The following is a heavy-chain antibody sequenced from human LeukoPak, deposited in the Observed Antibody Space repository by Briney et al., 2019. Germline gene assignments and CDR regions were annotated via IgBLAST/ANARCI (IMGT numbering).Heavy chain of an antibody. V-gene: IGHV3-30*04. CDR3: ARVVHGIDWYFDL. Sequence: PGGSLRLSCAASGFTFSSFALHWVRQAPGKGLEWVAVISYDGSNNYYADSVKGRFSVSRDKSKNTLSLQMNSLRVEDTAVYYCARVVHGIDWYFDLWGRGTLVTVSS. CDR1: GFTFSSFA. CDR2: ISYDGSNN. D-gene: IGHD1-1*01. J-gene: IGHJ2*01.